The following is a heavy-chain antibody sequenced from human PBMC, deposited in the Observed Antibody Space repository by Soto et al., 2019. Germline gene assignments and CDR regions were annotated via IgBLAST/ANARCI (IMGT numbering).Heavy chain of an antibody. J-gene: IGHJ6*03. V-gene: IGHV1-2*04. CDR2: INPNSGGT. CDR3: ARDRSYCGSDCYSYIDYYYYMDV. D-gene: IGHD2-21*01. Sequence: ASVKVSCKASGYTLTGYYMHWVRQAPGQGHEWKGWINPNSGGTNYAQKSQGWVTMTRDTSISTAYMELSRLRSDDTAVYYCARDRSYCGSDCYSYIDYYYYMDVWGKGTTVTVSS. CDR1: GYTLTGYY.